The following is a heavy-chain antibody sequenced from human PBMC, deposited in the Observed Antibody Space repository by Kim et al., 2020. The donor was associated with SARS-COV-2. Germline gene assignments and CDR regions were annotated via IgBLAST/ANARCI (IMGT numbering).Heavy chain of an antibody. CDR2: ISASDDGP. CDR3: AKGGYDTRGYYAPFDY. D-gene: IGHD3-22*01. CDR1: GFTFNIYA. V-gene: IGHV3-23*01. J-gene: IGHJ4*01. Sequence: GGSLRLSCAASGFTFNIYAMSWVRQAPGKGLEWVSTISASDDGPYYADSVKGRFTVSRDNSKNSLFLQMNSLRSEDTAVYYCAKGGYDTRGYYAPFDYWG.